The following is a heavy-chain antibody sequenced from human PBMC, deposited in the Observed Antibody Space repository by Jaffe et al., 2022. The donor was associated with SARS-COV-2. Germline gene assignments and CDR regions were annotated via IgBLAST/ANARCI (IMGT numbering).Heavy chain of an antibody. D-gene: IGHD3-22*01. CDR2: INDGGDST. V-gene: IGHV3-23*01. Sequence: EVQLLESGGGLVQPGGSLRLSCAASGFTFSRYAMSWVRQAPGKGLEWLAGINDGGDSTSNADSVEGRFTISRDNSKNTLYLQMDSLRAEDTAVYYCAKDQGIGYYPANWFDPWGQGTPVTVSS. CDR1: GFTFSRYA. J-gene: IGHJ5*02. CDR3: AKDQGIGYYPANWFDP.